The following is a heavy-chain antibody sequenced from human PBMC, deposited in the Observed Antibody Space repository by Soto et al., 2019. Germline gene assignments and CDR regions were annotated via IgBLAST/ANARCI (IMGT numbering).Heavy chain of an antibody. D-gene: IGHD7-27*01. J-gene: IGHJ4*02. CDR2: INHSGST. Sequence: SETLSLTCAVYGGSFSGYYWSWIRQPPGKGLEWIGEINHSGSTNYNPSLKSRVTISVDTSKNQFSLKLSSVTAADTAMYYYARESWGRIDYWGQGTLVTVSS. V-gene: IGHV4-34*01. CDR1: GGSFSGYY. CDR3: ARESWGRIDY.